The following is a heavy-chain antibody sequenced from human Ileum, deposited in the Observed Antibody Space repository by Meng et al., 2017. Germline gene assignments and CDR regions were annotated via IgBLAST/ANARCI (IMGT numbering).Heavy chain of an antibody. V-gene: IGHV4-61*08. CDR3: ARDHWGSLDY. CDR1: GGSVSSSGSQ. Sequence: VPLQESGPGLTRPSATLSSIGAVSGGSVSSSGSQWGWIRQPPGKGLEWIGYASTNYNPSLKSRGTISVDTSKNQFSLKLTSVPAADTALYYCARDHWGSLDYWGQGVLFTVSS. D-gene: IGHD7-27*01. J-gene: IGHJ4*02. CDR2: AST.